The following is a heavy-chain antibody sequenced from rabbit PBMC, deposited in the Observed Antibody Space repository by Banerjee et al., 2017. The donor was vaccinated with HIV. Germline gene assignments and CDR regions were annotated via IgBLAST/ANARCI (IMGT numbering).Heavy chain of an antibody. V-gene: IGHV1S45*01. J-gene: IGHJ4*01. CDR3: ARDLGGSSDL. D-gene: IGHD8-1*01. CDR1: GFTISRYH. Sequence: QEQLEESGGDLVKPEGSLTLTCTASGFTISRYHICWVRQAPGKGLEWIACINTISGDTVYATWAKGRFTISKTSSTTVTLQMTSLTAADTTTYFCARDLGGSSDLWGPGTLVTVS. CDR2: INTISGDT.